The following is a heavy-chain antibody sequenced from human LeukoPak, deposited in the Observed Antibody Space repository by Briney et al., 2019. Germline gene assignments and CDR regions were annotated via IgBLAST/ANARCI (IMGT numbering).Heavy chain of an antibody. CDR1: GFTFSDYW. D-gene: IGHD6-6*01. V-gene: IGHV3-7*01. CDR3: ARRGGSSSRRSPIDY. CDR2: IKQDGSQR. J-gene: IGHJ4*02. Sequence: GGSLRLSCTASGFTFSDYWMTWVRQAPGKGPEWVANIKQDGSQRYYVDSVRGRFTISRDTAKNSLFLQMNGLRAEDTAVYYCARRGGSSSRRSPIDYWGQGTLVTVSS.